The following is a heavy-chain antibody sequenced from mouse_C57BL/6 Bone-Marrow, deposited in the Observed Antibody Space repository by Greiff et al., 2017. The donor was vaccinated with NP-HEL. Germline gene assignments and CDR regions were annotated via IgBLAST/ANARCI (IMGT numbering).Heavy chain of an antibody. CDR1: GFTFSSYG. D-gene: IGHD2-4*01. V-gene: IGHV5-6*01. J-gene: IGHJ3*01. Sequence: EVKLVESGGDLVKPGGSLKLSCAASGFTFSSYGLSWVRHPPDKRLGWVATISSGGSYTYYPDRVKGRFTISRDNAKNTLYLQMSSLKSEDTAMYYCASPYDYDVAWFAYWGQGTLVTVSA. CDR2: ISSGGSYT. CDR3: ASPYDYDVAWFAY.